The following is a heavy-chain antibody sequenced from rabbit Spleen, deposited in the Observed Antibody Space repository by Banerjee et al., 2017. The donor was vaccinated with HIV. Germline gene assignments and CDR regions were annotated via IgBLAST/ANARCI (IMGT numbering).Heavy chain of an antibody. V-gene: IGHV1S45*01. D-gene: IGHD1-1*01. CDR1: GVSFSSNHY. J-gene: IGHJ4*01. Sequence: QEQLEESGGGPVKPGASLTLTCTASGVSFSSNHYMCWVRQAPGKGLEWIACIEGGSSAFSYFASWAKGRFTISKTSSTTVTLQMTSLTAADTATYFCARDLTGVIGWNFGWWGPGTLVTVS. CDR3: ARDLTGVIGWNFGW. CDR2: IEGGSSAFS.